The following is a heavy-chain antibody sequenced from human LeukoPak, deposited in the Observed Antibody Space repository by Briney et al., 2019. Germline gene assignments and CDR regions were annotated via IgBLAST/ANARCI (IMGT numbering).Heavy chain of an antibody. J-gene: IGHJ5*02. Sequence: SETLSLTCTVSGGSISSHYWSRIRQPPGKGLEWIGYIYYSGSTNYNPSLKSRVTISVDTSKNQFSLKLSSVTAADTAVYYCARDGISGSYRNWFDPWGQGTLVTVSS. V-gene: IGHV4-59*11. CDR3: ARDGISGSYRNWFDP. D-gene: IGHD3-16*02. CDR1: GGSISSHY. CDR2: IYYSGST.